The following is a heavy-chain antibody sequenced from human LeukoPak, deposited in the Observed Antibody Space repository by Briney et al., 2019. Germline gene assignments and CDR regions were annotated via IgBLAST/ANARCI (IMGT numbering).Heavy chain of an antibody. V-gene: IGHV3-7*03. CDR1: EFTVTNNY. CDR2: INHNGNVN. Sequence: GGSLRLSCAVSEFTVTNNYMNWARQAPGKGLEWVASINHNGNVNYYVDSVKGRFTISRDNAKNSLYLQMSNLRAEDTAVYFCARGGGLDVWGQGATVTVSS. CDR3: ARGGGLDV. J-gene: IGHJ6*02. D-gene: IGHD3-16*01.